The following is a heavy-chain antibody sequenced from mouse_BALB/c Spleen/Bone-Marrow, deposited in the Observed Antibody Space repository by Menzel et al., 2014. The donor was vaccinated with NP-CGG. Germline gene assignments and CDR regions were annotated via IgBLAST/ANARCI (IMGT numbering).Heavy chain of an antibody. CDR1: GYAFTNYW. CDR2: VNPGSGGI. Sequence: QVQLQQSGVELVRPGISVKVSCRASGYAFTNYWIEWVKQRPGQGLEWIGVVNPGSGGINYNEKFKGKATLTADKSSNTAYMQLSSLTSDDSAVYFCARELGRGFAYWGQGTLVTVSA. D-gene: IGHD4-1*01. V-gene: IGHV1-54*01. J-gene: IGHJ3*01. CDR3: ARELGRGFAY.